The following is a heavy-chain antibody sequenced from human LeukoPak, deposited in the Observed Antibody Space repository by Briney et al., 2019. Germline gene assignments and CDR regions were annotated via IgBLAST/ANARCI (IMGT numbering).Heavy chain of an antibody. CDR3: ASSADSSGYYDY. J-gene: IGHJ4*02. Sequence: ASVKVSCKASGGTFSSYAISWVRQAPGQGLEWVGGIIPIFGTANYAQKFQGRVTITTDESTSTAYMELSSLRSEDTAVYYCASSADSSGYYDYWGQGTLVTVSS. V-gene: IGHV1-69*05. D-gene: IGHD3-22*01. CDR2: IIPIFGTA. CDR1: GGTFSSYA.